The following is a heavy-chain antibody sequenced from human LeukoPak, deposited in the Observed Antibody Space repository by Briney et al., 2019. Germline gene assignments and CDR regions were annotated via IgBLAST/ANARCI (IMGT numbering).Heavy chain of an antibody. D-gene: IGHD5-18*01. CDR1: GYTFTSYY. CDR3: ARGCTAMGHYYYYYYMDV. Sequence: VSVKVSCKASGYTFTSYYMHWVRQAPGQGLEWMGIINPSGGSTSYAQKFQGRVTMTRDTSTSTVYMELSSLRSEDTAVYYCARGCTAMGHYYYYYYMDVWGKGTTVTVSS. V-gene: IGHV1-46*01. J-gene: IGHJ6*03. CDR2: INPSGGST.